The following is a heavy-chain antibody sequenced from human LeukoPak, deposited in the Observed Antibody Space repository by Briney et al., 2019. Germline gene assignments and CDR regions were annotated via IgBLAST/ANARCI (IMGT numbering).Heavy chain of an antibody. J-gene: IGHJ6*03. CDR2: IKEDGSEK. CDR1: RFSFSSYW. V-gene: IGHV3-7*01. Sequence: GGSLRLSCVASRFSFSSYWMNWVSQAPGKGLEWVANIKEDGSEKNYVDSVKGRFTISRDNTKNSLFLQMNSLRAEDTAVYYCGRARFMDVWGKGTTVTVSS. CDR3: GRARFMDV.